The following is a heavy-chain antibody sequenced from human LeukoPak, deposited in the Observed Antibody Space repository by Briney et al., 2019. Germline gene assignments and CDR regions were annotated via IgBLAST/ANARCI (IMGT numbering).Heavy chain of an antibody. CDR2: INAGNGNT. Sequence: ASVKVSCKASGYTFTSYAMHWVRQAPGQRLEWMGWINAGNGNTKYSQKFQGRVTITRDTSASTAYMELSSLRSGDTAVYYCARERLDVPDFDYWGQGTLVTVSS. CDR3: ARERLDVPDFDY. J-gene: IGHJ4*02. CDR1: GYTFTSYA. D-gene: IGHD3-16*01. V-gene: IGHV1-3*01.